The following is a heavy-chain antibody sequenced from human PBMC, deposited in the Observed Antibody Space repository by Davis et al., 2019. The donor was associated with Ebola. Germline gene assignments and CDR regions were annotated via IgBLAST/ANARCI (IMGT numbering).Heavy chain of an antibody. CDR1: GGSISSSSYY. Sequence: MPGGSLRLSCTVSGGSISSSSYYWGWIRQPPGKGLEWIGEIYHSGSTNYNPSLKSRVTISVDKSKNQFSLKLSSVTAADTAVYYCARAQDLDDIVVVVAAISGGMDVWGKGTTVIVS. D-gene: IGHD2-15*01. CDR2: IYHSGST. CDR3: ARAQDLDDIVVVVAAISGGMDV. V-gene: IGHV4-39*07. J-gene: IGHJ6*04.